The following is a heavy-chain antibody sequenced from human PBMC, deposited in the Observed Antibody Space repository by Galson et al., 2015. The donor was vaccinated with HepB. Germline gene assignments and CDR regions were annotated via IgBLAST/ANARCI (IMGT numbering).Heavy chain of an antibody. J-gene: IGHJ3*02. Sequence: SLRLSCAASGFTFSSYAMHWVRQAPGKGLEWVAVISYDGSNKYYADSVKGRFTISRDNSKNTLYLQMNSLRAEDTAVYYCARGGPYDSSGYYYDAFDIWGQGTMVTVSS. D-gene: IGHD3-22*01. CDR1: GFTFSSYA. CDR2: ISYDGSNK. V-gene: IGHV3-30-3*01. CDR3: ARGGPYDSSGYYYDAFDI.